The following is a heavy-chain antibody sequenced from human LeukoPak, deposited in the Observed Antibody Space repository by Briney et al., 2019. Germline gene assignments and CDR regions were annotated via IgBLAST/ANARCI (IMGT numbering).Heavy chain of an antibody. Sequence: PSETLSLTCTVSGGSISSYYWSWIRQPPGKGLEWIGYIYYSGSTNYNPSLKSRVTISVDTSKNQFSLKLSSVTAADTAVYYCARGGQYYDFWSGYYKDLYYFDYWGQGTLVTVSS. CDR3: ARGGQYYDFWSGYYKDLYYFDY. CDR2: IYYSGST. CDR1: GGSISSYY. D-gene: IGHD3-3*01. J-gene: IGHJ4*02. V-gene: IGHV4-59*01.